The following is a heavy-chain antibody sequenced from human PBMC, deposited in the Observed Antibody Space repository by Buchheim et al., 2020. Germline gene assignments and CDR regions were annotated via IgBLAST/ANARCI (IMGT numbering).Heavy chain of an antibody. J-gene: IGHJ6*02. V-gene: IGHV1-69*04. CDR2: IIPILGIA. CDR3: ARVWYGDYDHGAYMDV. Sequence: QVQLVQSGAEVKKPGSSVKVSCKASGGTFSSCAISWVRQAPGQGLEWMGRIIPILGIANYAQKFQGRVTITADKSTSTAYMELSSLRSEDTAVYYCARVWYGDYDHGAYMDVWGQGAT. D-gene: IGHD4-17*01. CDR1: GGTFSSCA.